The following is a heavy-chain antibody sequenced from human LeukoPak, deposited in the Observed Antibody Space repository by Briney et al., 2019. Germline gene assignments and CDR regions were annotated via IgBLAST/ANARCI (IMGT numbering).Heavy chain of an antibody. CDR3: ARSFWGIQPTGYFDL. V-gene: IGHV1-69*01. CDR2: IIPIFGTA. D-gene: IGHD3-16*01. J-gene: IGHJ2*01. CDR1: GGTFSSYA. Sequence: VASVKVSCKASGGTFSSYAISWVRQAPGQGLEWMGGIIPIFGTANYAQKFQGRVTITADESTSTAYMELSSLRSEDTAVYYCARSFWGIQPTGYFDLWGRGTLVTVSS.